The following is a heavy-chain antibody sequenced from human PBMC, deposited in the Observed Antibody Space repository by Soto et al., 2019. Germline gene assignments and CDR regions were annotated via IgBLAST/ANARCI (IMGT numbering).Heavy chain of an antibody. D-gene: IGHD3-10*01. CDR2: ISYDGSNK. Sequence: PGGSLRLSCAASGFTFSSYGMHWVRQAPGKGLEWVAVISYDGSNKYYADSVKGRFTISRDNSKNTLYLQMNSLRAEDTAVYYCAKDLHGGSGSTLAWYYYGMDVWGQGTTVTVSS. V-gene: IGHV3-30*18. CDR3: AKDLHGGSGSTLAWYYYGMDV. CDR1: GFTFSSYG. J-gene: IGHJ6*02.